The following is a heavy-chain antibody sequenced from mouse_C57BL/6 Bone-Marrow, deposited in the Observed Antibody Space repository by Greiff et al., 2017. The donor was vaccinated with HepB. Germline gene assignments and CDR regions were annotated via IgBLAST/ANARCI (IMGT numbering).Heavy chain of an antibody. V-gene: IGHV1-80*01. Sequence: QVQLKESGAELVKPGASVKISCKASGYAFSSYWMNWVKQRPGKGLEWIGQIYPGDGDTNYNGKFKGKATLTADKSSSTAYMQLSSLTSEDSAVYFCARDYDVRGYWYFDVWGTGTTVTVSS. CDR2: IYPGDGDT. CDR3: ARDYDVRGYWYFDV. J-gene: IGHJ1*03. CDR1: GYAFSSYW. D-gene: IGHD2-4*01.